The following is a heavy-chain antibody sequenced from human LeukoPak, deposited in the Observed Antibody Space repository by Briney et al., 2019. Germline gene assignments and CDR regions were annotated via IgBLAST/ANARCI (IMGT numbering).Heavy chain of an antibody. J-gene: IGHJ4*02. CDR1: GFTFSSYW. CDR3: ARGAGLLWFGEFSPIDY. V-gene: IGHV3-74*01. D-gene: IGHD3-10*01. Sequence: GGSLRLSCAASGFTFSSYWMHWVRHAPGKGLVWVSRINSDGSSTSYADSVKGRFTISRDNAKNTLYLQMNSLRAEDTAVYYCARGAGLLWFGEFSPIDYWGQGTLVTVSS. CDR2: INSDGSST.